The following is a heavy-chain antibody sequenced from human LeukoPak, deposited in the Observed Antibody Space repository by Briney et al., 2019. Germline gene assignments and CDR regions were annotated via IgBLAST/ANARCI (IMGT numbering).Heavy chain of an antibody. D-gene: IGHD2-21*01. CDR1: GYTFTTYD. CDR3: ARGPFGNCGGGPCHFRDIDNWYDP. Sequence: ASVKVSCKASGYTFTTYDINWVRQAAGQGFEWMGWMNPKRGDAGYADKFQGRVAITRDTSINTAYLELSALTSDDTAVYYCARGPFGNCGGGPCHFRDIDNWYDPWGQGTLVTVPS. V-gene: IGHV1-8*03. CDR2: MNPKRGDA. J-gene: IGHJ5*02.